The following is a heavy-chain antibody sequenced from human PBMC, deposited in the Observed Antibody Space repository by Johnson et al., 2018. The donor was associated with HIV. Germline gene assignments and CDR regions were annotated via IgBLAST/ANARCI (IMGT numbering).Heavy chain of an antibody. V-gene: IGHV3-30-3*01. Sequence: QVQLVESGGGVVQPGRSLSLSCAASGFSFSSYAMHWVRQAPGKGLEWVAVISYDGSNKYYADSVKGRFTISRDNSKNTLYLQMNSLKTEDTAVYYCTTKPYSSSWYGACEIWGQGTMVTVSS. J-gene: IGHJ3*02. CDR1: GFSFSSYA. CDR2: ISYDGSNK. CDR3: TTKPYSSSWYGACEI. D-gene: IGHD6-13*01.